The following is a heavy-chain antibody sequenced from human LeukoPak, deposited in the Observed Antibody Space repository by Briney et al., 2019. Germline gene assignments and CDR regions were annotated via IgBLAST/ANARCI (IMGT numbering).Heavy chain of an antibody. V-gene: IGHV4-34*01. Sequence: PSETLSPTCAVYGGSFSGYYWSWIRQPPGKGLEWIGEINHRGSTNYNPSLKSRVTISVDTSKKQFSLKLSSVTAADTAMYYCASPWGYGSGIWGQGTLVTVSS. CDR3: ASPWGYGSGI. CDR2: INHRGST. CDR1: GGSFSGYY. D-gene: IGHD3-10*01. J-gene: IGHJ4*02.